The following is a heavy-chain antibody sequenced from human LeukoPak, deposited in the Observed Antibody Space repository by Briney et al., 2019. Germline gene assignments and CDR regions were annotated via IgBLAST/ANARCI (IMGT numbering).Heavy chain of an antibody. V-gene: IGHV1-2*02. CDR2: INPNSGGT. CDR1: GYTFTGYY. J-gene: IGHJ4*02. D-gene: IGHD6-19*01. CDR3: ATPQARGLYGFDFDY. Sequence: ASVKVSCKASGYTFTGYYMHWVRQAPGQGLEWMGWINPNSGGTNYAQKFQGRVTMTRDTSISTAYLELSRLRSDDTAVYYCATPQARGLYGFDFDYWGQGTLVTVSS.